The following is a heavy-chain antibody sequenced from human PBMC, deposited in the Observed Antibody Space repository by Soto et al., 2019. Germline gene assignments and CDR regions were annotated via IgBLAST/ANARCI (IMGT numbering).Heavy chain of an antibody. J-gene: IGHJ4*02. V-gene: IGHV4-61*01. CDR1: GGSVSSGSHY. Sequence: SETLSLTCTVSGGSVSSGSHYWSWIRQPPGKGLEWIGYIYYSGSTNYNPSLKSRVTISVDTSKNQFSLKLSFVTAADTAVYYCETYVEIFDYWGQGTLVTVSS. CDR2: IYYSGST. CDR3: ETYVEIFDY. D-gene: IGHD3-16*01.